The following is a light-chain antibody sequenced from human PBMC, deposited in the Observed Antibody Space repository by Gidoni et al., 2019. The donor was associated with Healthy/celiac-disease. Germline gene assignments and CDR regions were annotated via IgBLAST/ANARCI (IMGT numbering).Light chain of an antibody. CDR1: QSVSSSY. CDR2: GAS. CDR3: QQYGSSPPYT. Sequence: VLTQSPGTLSLSPGERATLSCRASQSVSSSYLAWYHQKPGQAPRLLIYGASSRATGIPDRFSGSWYGTDFTLTISRLEPEDCAVYYCQQYGSSPPYTFGQGTKLEIK. J-gene: IGKJ2*01. V-gene: IGKV3-20*01.